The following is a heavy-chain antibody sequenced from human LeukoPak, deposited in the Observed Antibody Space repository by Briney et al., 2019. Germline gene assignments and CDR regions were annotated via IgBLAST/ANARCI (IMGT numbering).Heavy chain of an antibody. CDR3: AKDQYYYGSGSYYNVDY. CDR1: GFTFSSYG. Sequence: GGSLRLSCAASGFTFSSYGMHWVRQAPGKGLEWVAFIRYDGSNKYYADSVKGRFTISRDNSKNTLYLQMNSLRAEDTAVYYCAKDQYYYGSGSYYNVDYWGQGTLVTVSS. CDR2: IRYDGSNK. D-gene: IGHD3-10*01. V-gene: IGHV3-30*02. J-gene: IGHJ4*02.